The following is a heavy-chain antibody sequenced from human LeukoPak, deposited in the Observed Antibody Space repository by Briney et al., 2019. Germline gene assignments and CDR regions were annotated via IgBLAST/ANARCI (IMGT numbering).Heavy chain of an antibody. V-gene: IGHV6-1*01. J-gene: IGHJ5*02. Sequence: SQTLSLTCAISGDSVTNKNAAWKWIRQSTSRGLEWLGRTYYTSRWNNEYAESVKSRITISPDTSKNQFSLQINSVTPEDTAVYYCARGFFASGWASWGQGTLVTVSS. CDR1: GDSVTNKNAA. D-gene: IGHD6-19*01. CDR2: TYYTSRWNN. CDR3: ARGFFASGWAS.